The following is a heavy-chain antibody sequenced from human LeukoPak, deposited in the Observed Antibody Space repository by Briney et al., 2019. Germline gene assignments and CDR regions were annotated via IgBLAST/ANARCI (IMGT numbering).Heavy chain of an antibody. CDR2: IYTSGST. CDR3: ARKTPSSGWFDP. D-gene: IGHD6-6*01. V-gene: IGHV4-4*08. Sequence: PSETLSLTCTVSGGSISSYYWSWIRQPPGKGLEWIGYIYTSGSTNYNPSLKSRVTMSVDTSKNQFSLKLSSVTAADTAVYYCARKTPSSGWFDPWGQGTLVTVSS. J-gene: IGHJ5*02. CDR1: GGSISSYY.